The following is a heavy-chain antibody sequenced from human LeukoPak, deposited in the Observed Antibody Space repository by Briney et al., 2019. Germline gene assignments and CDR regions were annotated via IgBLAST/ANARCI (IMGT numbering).Heavy chain of an antibody. V-gene: IGHV3-33*01. CDR2: IWYDGSNK. J-gene: IGHJ4*02. Sequence: GRSLRLSCAASGFTFSSYGMHWVRQAPGKGLEWVAVIWYDGSNKYYADSVKGRFTISRDNSKNTLYLQMNSLRAEDTAVYYCARDAERVYYDSSGYFVAYYFDYWGRGTLVTVSP. CDR3: ARDAERVYYDSSGYFVAYYFDY. CDR1: GFTFSSYG. D-gene: IGHD3-22*01.